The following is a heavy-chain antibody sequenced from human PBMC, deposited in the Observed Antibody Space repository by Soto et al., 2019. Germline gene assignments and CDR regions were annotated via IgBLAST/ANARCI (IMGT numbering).Heavy chain of an antibody. J-gene: IGHJ4*02. CDR1: GFAFSTFG. V-gene: IGHV3-21*03. Sequence: PGGSLRLSCAASGFAFSTFGMNWVRQAPGKGLEWVSFLSPSYPYTSYADSVKGRFTISGDNAKNSVSLQMNSLRADDTGVYYCARRPGNFWSGYPEAFDYWGPGTLVTVSS. D-gene: IGHD3-3*01. CDR3: ARRPGNFWSGYPEAFDY. CDR2: LSPSYPYT.